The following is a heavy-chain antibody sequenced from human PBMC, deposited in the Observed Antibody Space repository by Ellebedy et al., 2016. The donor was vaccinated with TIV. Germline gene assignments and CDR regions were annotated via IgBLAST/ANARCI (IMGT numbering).Heavy chain of an antibody. CDR2: ISYDGDNK. J-gene: IGHJ4*02. Sequence: GESLKISCAASGFTFSDYGIHWVRQAPGKGLEWVAAISYDGDNKQYTDSVKGRFTISRDNSKNTVFVQMDSLRAEDTAVYFCARGGVGIWSGYPLGYWGRGTLVTVSS. CDR1: GFTFSDYG. V-gene: IGHV3-30*03. D-gene: IGHD3-3*01. CDR3: ARGGVGIWSGYPLGY.